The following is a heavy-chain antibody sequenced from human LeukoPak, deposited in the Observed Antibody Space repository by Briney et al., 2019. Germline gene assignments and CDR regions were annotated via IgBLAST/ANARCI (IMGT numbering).Heavy chain of an antibody. D-gene: IGHD1-20*01. Sequence: SETLSLTCTVSGGSISSYYWGWIRQPPGKGLEWIGSIYYSGSTYYNPSLKSRATISVDTSKNQFSLKLSSVTAADTTVYYCARHHVIIGTFLWGQGTLVTVSS. V-gene: IGHV4-39*01. CDR1: GGSISSYY. CDR2: IYYSGST. CDR3: ARHHVIIGTFL. J-gene: IGHJ4*02.